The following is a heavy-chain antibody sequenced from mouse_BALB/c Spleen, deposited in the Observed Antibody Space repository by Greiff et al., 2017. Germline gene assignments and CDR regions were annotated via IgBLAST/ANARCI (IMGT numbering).Heavy chain of an antibody. CDR1: GFTFSSYG. CDR3: ARSYYGNSAWFAY. V-gene: IGHV5-6-3*01. J-gene: IGHJ3*01. Sequence: VQLKESGGGLVQPGGSLKLSCAASGFTFSSYGMSWVRQTPDKRLELVATINSNGGSTYYPDSVKGRFTISRDNAKNTLYLQMSSLKSEDTAMYYCARSYYGNSAWFAYWGQGTLVTVAA. D-gene: IGHD2-1*01. CDR2: INSNGGST.